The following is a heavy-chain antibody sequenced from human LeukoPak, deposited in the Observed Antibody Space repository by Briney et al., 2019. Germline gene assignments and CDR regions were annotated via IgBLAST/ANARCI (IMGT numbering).Heavy chain of an antibody. D-gene: IGHD3-10*01. J-gene: IGHJ4*02. CDR3: ARGKLWFGELNYFDY. Sequence: PGGSLRLSCAASGFTFSSYEMNWARQAPGKGLEWVSYISSSGSTIYYADSVKGRFTISRDNAKNSLYLQMNSLRAEDTAVYYCARGKLWFGELNYFDYWGQGTLVTVSS. CDR2: ISSSGSTI. CDR1: GFTFSSYE. V-gene: IGHV3-48*03.